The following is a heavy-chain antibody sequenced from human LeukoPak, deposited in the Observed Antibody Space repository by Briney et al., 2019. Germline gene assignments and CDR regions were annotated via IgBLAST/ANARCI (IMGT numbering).Heavy chain of an antibody. J-gene: IGHJ4*02. D-gene: IGHD6-13*01. Sequence: ASVKVSCKASGYTFTNYDINWVRQATGQGLEWMGWMNPNSGSTSYAQKFQGRVTMTRDTSTSTVYMELSSLRSEDTAVYYCARDRPSYSSSWEDFDYWGQGTLVTVSS. CDR1: GYTFTNYD. CDR3: ARDRPSYSSSWEDFDY. V-gene: IGHV1-8*01. CDR2: MNPNSGST.